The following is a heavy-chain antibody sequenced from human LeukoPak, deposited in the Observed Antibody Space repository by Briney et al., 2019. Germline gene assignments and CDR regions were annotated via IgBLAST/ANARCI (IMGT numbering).Heavy chain of an antibody. J-gene: IGHJ4*02. CDR3: ARGFGYYYGSGSYYH. D-gene: IGHD3-10*01. V-gene: IGHV4-39*01. CDR1: GGSISSSSYY. CDR2: MYYSGST. Sequence: PSETLSLTCTVSGGSISSSSYYWSWIRQPPGKGLEWIGSMYYSGSTYYNPSLKSRVTISVDTSKNQFSLKLSSVTAADTAVYYCARGFGYYYGSGSYYHWGQGTLVTVSS.